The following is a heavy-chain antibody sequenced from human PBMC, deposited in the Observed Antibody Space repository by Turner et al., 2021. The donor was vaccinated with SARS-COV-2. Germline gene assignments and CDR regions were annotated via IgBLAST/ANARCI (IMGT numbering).Heavy chain of an antibody. V-gene: IGHV1-46*02. CDR1: GYTFNSYY. CDR3: ARDPTLTTVTTEDYYYGMDV. J-gene: IGHJ6*02. CDR2: INPSCGST. Sequence: QVQLVQSGAEVKKPGASVKVSCKASGYTFNSYYMHWVRQAPGQGLECMGIINPSCGSTSYAQKFPGRVTMTRDTSTITVYMELSSLRSEDTAVYYCARDPTLTTVTTEDYYYGMDVWGQGTTFTISS. D-gene: IGHD4-4*01.